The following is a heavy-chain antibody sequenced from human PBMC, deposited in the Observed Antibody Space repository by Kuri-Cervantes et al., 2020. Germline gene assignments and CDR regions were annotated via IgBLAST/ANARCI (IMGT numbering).Heavy chain of an antibody. CDR2: ISWDGGST. D-gene: IGHD5-24*01. CDR3: AKLSVEMATSDAFDI. V-gene: IGHV3-43*01. CDR1: GFTFDDYT. J-gene: IGHJ3*02. Sequence: GESLKISCAASGFTFDDYTMHRVRQAPGKGLEWVSLISWDGGSTYYADSVKGRFTISRDNSKNSLYLQMNSLRTEDTALYYCAKLSVEMATSDAFDIWGQGTMVTVSS.